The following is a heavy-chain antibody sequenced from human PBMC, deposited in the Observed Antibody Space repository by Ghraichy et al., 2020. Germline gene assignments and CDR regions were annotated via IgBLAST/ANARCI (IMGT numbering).Heavy chain of an antibody. CDR3: ARDGSSDSSGYYRHFDY. J-gene: IGHJ4*02. V-gene: IGHV3-48*02. CDR1: GFTFCSYS. D-gene: IGHD3-22*01. CDR2: ISSSSSII. Sequence: GGSLRLSCAASGFTFCSYSMNWVRQAPGKGLEWVSYISSSSSIIYYADSVKGRFTISRDNAKNSLYLQMNSLRDEDTAAYYCARDGSSDSSGYYRHFDYWGQGTLVTVSS.